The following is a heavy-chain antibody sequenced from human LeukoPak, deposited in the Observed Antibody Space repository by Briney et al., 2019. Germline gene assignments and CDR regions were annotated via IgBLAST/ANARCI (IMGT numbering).Heavy chain of an antibody. CDR3: ARVGDCSSTSCYDYYHYGMDV. CDR2: ISGSGDNT. J-gene: IGHJ6*02. D-gene: IGHD2-2*01. Sequence: GGSLRLSCAASGFTFSSYAMSWVRQAPGKGLEWVSGISGSGDNTYYADSVKGRFTISRDNSKNTLYVQVNSLGTEDTAAYYCARVGDCSSTSCYDYYHYGMDVWGQGTTVTVSS. V-gene: IGHV3-23*01. CDR1: GFTFSSYA.